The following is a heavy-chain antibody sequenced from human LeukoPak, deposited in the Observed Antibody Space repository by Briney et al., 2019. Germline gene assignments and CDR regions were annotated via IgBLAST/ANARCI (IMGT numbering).Heavy chain of an antibody. CDR3: ARDSSYGDYHYYYGMDV. CDR1: EFTFSNYA. J-gene: IGHJ6*02. Sequence: PGGSLRLSCAASEFTFSNYAMHWVRQAPGKGLEWVSSISSSSSYIYYADSVKGRFTISRDNAKNSLYLQMNSLRAEDTAVYYCARDSSYGDYHYYYGMDVWGQGTTVTVSS. D-gene: IGHD4-17*01. CDR2: ISSSSSYI. V-gene: IGHV3-21*01.